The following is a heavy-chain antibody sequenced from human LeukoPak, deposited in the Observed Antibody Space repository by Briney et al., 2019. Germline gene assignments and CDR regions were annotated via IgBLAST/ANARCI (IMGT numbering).Heavy chain of an antibody. CDR1: RFTFSSYG. CDR3: ARVLGGDYTIYYYMDV. D-gene: IGHD4-17*01. Sequence: GGSLRLSCAASRFTFSSYGMSWVRQAPGKGLEWVSGISGSGGSTYYADSAKGRFTISRDNAKNSLYLQMNSLRAEDTAVYYCARVLGGDYTIYYYMDVWGKGTTVTVSS. CDR2: ISGSGGST. J-gene: IGHJ6*03. V-gene: IGHV3-23*01.